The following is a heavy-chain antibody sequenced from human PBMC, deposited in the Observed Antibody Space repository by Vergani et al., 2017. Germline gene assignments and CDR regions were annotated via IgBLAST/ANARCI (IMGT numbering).Heavy chain of an antibody. Sequence: QVQLVQSGAEVKKPGASVKVSCKASGYTFTGYYMHWVRQAPGQGLEWMGRIKPNSGGTNYAQKFQGRVTMTWDTSISTAYMELSRLRSDDTAVYYCARAPNPMSNWFDPWGQGTLVTVSS. CDR3: ARAPNPMSNWFDP. CDR1: GYTFTGYY. CDR2: IKPNSGGT. J-gene: IGHJ5*02. D-gene: IGHD3-22*01. V-gene: IGHV1-2*06.